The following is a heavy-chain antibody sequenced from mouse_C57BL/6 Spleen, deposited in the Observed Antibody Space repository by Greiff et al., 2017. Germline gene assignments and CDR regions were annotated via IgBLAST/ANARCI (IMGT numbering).Heavy chain of an antibody. J-gene: IGHJ3*01. CDR3: ATYGPAWFAY. CDR2: ISSGISTI. CDR1: GFTFSDYG. D-gene: IGHD1-1*02. Sequence: EVHLVESGGGLVKPGGSLKLSCAASGFTFSDYGMHWVRQAPEKGLEWVAYISSGISTIYYADTVKGRFTISRDNAKNTLFLQMTSLRSEDTAMYYCATYGPAWFAYWGQGTLVTVSA. V-gene: IGHV5-17*01.